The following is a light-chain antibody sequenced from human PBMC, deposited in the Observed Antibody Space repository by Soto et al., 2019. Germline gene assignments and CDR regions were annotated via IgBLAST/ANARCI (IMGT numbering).Light chain of an antibody. V-gene: IGKV3-20*01. J-gene: IGKJ1*01. Sequence: EIVLTQSPGSLSLSPGERATLSCRASQSVSSYFAWYQQNPSQAPRLLIYGASSRATGFPDSFSGSGSGTDFSLTISILEPEDSAVYYCQQYSSPPRTFGQGTKVEIQ. CDR3: QQYSSPPRT. CDR1: QSVSSY. CDR2: GAS.